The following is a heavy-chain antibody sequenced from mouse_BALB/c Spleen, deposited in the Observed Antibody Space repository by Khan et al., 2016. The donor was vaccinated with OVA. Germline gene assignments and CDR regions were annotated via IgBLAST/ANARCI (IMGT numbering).Heavy chain of an antibody. CDR3: ARDAGRY. Sequence: VQLKQSGPELVKPGASVKISCKTSGYTFTEYTLYWVKQSHGKSLEWIGVINPKNGVTSYNQKFKGKATLTVDKSSSTAYMEFRSLTSEDSAVYYCARDAGRYWGQGTSVTVSS. V-gene: IGHV1-18*01. J-gene: IGHJ4*01. CDR2: INPKNGVT. D-gene: IGHD3-3*01. CDR1: GYTFTEYT.